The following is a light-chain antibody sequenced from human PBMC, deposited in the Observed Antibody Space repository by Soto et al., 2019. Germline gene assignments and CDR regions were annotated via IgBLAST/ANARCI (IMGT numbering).Light chain of an antibody. CDR3: CSYAGSGTLV. Sequence: QSALTQPASVSGSPGQSITISCTGTSSDIGTYNFVSWYQQHPGQAPKVMIYEGSKRPSGVSNRFSGSKSGNSASLTISGLQAEDEADYYCCSYAGSGTLVFGTGTKLTVL. CDR2: EGS. CDR1: SSDIGTYNF. J-gene: IGLJ1*01. V-gene: IGLV2-23*01.